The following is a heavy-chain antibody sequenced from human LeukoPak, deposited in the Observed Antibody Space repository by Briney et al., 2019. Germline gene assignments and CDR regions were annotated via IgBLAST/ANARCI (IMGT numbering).Heavy chain of an antibody. J-gene: IGHJ4*02. CDR1: GGSISSYY. V-gene: IGHV4-59*01. D-gene: IGHD3-22*01. CDR2: IYYSGST. Sequence: SETLSLTCTVSGGSISSYYWSWIRQPPGKGLEWIGYIYYSGSTNYNPSLKSRVTISVDTSKNQSSLKLSSVTAADTAVYYCARSAQYYYDSSGSLPGDYWGQGTLVTVS. CDR3: ARSAQYYYDSSGSLPGDY.